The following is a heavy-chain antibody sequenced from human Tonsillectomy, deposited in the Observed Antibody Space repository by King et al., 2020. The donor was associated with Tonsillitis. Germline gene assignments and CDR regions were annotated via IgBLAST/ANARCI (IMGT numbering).Heavy chain of an antibody. J-gene: IGHJ6*02. CDR3: ARPTQPDHIGAYYYGMDV. V-gene: IGHV1-46*01. CDR1: GYTFTSHY. CDR2: INPNGGST. Sequence: QLVQSGAEVKKPGASVKVSCKASGYTFTSHYMHWVRQAPGQGLEWMGIINPNGGSTSYAQKFQGRVTMTRDTSTRTVYMELSSLRSEDTAVYYCARPTQPDHIGAYYYGMDVWGQGTTVTVSS. D-gene: IGHD1-14*01.